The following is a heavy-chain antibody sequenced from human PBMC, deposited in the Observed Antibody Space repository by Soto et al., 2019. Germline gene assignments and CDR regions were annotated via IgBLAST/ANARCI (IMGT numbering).Heavy chain of an antibody. V-gene: IGHV2-5*02. D-gene: IGHD2-21*01. CDR1: GFSLTTGGVG. CDR2: IYWDGDK. Sequence: QITLKESGPALVKPTQTLTLTCTFSGFSLTTGGVGVGWIRQPPGKALEWLAVIYWDGDKRYSPSLKTRLTITKDTSKNQVVLTMTNMAPVDTATDFCAHTPFFGDKLDYWGQGTLVTVSS. J-gene: IGHJ4*02. CDR3: AHTPFFGDKLDY.